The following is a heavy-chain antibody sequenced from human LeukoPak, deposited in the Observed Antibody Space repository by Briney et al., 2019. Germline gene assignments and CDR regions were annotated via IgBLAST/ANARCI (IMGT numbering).Heavy chain of an antibody. D-gene: IGHD6-19*01. CDR2: MSYDGNNK. Sequence: GGSLRLSCAASGFTFSSYGMHWVRQAPGKGLEWVAVMSYDGNNKYYADSVKGRFTISRDNSKNTLYLQMDNLRAEDTAVYYCAKYQRQWLPKGGFDYWGQGTLVTVSS. J-gene: IGHJ4*02. CDR3: AKYQRQWLPKGGFDY. V-gene: IGHV3-30*18. CDR1: GFTFSSYG.